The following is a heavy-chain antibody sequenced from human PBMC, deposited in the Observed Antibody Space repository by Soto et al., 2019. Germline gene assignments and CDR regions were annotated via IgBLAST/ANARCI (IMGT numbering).Heavy chain of an antibody. Sequence: QVQLQESGPGLVKPSETLSLTCTVSGGSLTSSSHYWSWIRQPPGKGLEWIGYIHYFGSTKYNPSLESRVVISVDTSKNPFSLKVPSVTAADTAIYFCARGGSYVGFDSWGQGARVTVSS. CDR1: GGSLTSSSHY. V-gene: IGHV4-61*01. CDR2: IHYFGST. D-gene: IGHD1-26*01. CDR3: ARGGSYVGFDS. J-gene: IGHJ4*02.